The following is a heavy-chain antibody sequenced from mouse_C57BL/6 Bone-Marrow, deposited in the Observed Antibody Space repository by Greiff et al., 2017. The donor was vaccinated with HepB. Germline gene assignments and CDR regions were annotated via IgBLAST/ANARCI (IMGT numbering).Heavy chain of an antibody. CDR3: TTWTTVVAPYFDY. Sequence: EVQLQESGAELVRPGASVKLSCTASGFNIKDDYMHWVKQRPEQGLEWIGWIDPENGDTEYASKFQGKATITADTSSNTAYLQLSSLTSEDTAVYYCTTWTTVVAPYFDYWGQGTTLTVSS. J-gene: IGHJ2*01. V-gene: IGHV14-4*01. D-gene: IGHD1-1*01. CDR2: IDPENGDT. CDR1: GFNIKDDY.